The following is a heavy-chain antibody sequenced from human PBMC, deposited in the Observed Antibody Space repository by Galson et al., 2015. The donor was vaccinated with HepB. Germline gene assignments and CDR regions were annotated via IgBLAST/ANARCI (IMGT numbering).Heavy chain of an antibody. CDR2: IRSKANSYAT. Sequence: SLRLSCAASGFTFSGSAMHWVRQASGKGLEWVGRIRSKANSYATAYAASVKGRFTISRDDSKNTAYLQMNSLKTEDTAVYYCTRHPGRYYDYVWGSYRYAYYYGMDVWGQGTTVTVSS. D-gene: IGHD3-16*02. CDR1: GFTFSGSA. J-gene: IGHJ6*02. CDR3: TRHPGRYYDYVWGSYRYAYYYGMDV. V-gene: IGHV3-73*01.